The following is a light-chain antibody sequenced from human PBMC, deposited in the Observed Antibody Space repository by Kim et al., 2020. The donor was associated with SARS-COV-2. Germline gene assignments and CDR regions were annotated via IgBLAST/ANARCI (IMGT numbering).Light chain of an antibody. CDR1: SSNIGAGYD. V-gene: IGLV1-40*01. CDR3: QSYDRSLSGSVV. J-gene: IGLJ3*02. Sequence: VTISCTGSSSNIGAGYDVHWYRQLPGTAPKLLIYGNNNRPSGVPDRFSASKSGTSASLAITGLQAEDEADYYCQSYDRSLSGSVVFGGGTKLTVL. CDR2: GNN.